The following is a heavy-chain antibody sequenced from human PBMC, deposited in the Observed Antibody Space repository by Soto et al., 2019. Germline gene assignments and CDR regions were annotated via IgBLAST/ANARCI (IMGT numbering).Heavy chain of an antibody. CDR1: GFSLSTSGVG. Sequence: QITLKESGPTLVKPTQTLTLTCTFSGFSLSTSGVGVGWIRQSPGKALEWLALIYWDDDKRYSPSLKRRLTITKDSSKNQVVLTMTNMDPVDKATYYCARIYCSGRSCYGTYFYYWGQGTLVTVSS. CDR3: ARIYCSGRSCYGTYFYY. J-gene: IGHJ4*02. CDR2: IYWDDDK. V-gene: IGHV2-5*02. D-gene: IGHD2-15*01.